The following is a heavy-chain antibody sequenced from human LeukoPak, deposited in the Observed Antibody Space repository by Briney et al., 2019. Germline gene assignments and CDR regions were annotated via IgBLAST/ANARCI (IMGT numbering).Heavy chain of an antibody. CDR1: GYTFTSYA. Sequence: SVKVSCKASGYTFTSYAISWVRQAPGQGLEWMGGIIPIFGTANYAQKFQGRVTITTDESTSTAYMELSSLRSEDTAVYYCARDGIPDDYYYYMDVWGKGTTVTVSS. CDR3: ARDGIPDDYYYYMDV. J-gene: IGHJ6*03. V-gene: IGHV1-69*05. CDR2: IIPIFGTA. D-gene: IGHD5-18*01.